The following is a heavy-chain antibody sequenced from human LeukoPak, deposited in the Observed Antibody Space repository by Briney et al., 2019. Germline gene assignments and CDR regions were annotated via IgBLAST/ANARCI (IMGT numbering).Heavy chain of an antibody. Sequence: GGSLRLSCAASGFTFSSYSMNWVRQAPGKGLECVSSISSSSSYIYYADSVKGRFTISRDNAKSSLYLQMNSLRAEDTAVYYCARGPSPNYDSLTGYETNFDYWGQGTLVTVSS. D-gene: IGHD3-9*01. CDR3: ARGPSPNYDSLTGYETNFDY. CDR2: ISSSSSYI. CDR1: GFTFSSYS. V-gene: IGHV3-21*01. J-gene: IGHJ4*02.